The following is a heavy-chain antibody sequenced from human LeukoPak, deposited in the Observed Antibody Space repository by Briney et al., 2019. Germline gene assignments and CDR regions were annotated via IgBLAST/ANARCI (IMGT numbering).Heavy chain of an antibody. D-gene: IGHD5-24*01. CDR3: ARGLRWRYYYYGMDV. CDR1: GGSISSGDYY. J-gene: IGHJ6*02. V-gene: IGHV4-30-4*01. Sequence: SETLSLTCTVSGGSISSGDYYWSWICQPPGKGLEWIGYIYYSGSTYYNPSLKSRVTISVDTSKNQFSLKLSSVTAADTAVYYCARGLRWRYYYYGMDVWGQGTTVTVSS. CDR2: IYYSGST.